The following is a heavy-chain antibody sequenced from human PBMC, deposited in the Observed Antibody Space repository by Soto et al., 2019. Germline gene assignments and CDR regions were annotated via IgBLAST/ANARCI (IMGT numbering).Heavy chain of an antibody. J-gene: IGHJ6*02. D-gene: IGHD7-27*01. Sequence: GGSLRLSCAASGFTCSSYEMNWVRLAPGKGLEWVSYISSSGSTIYYADSVKGRFTISRDNAKNSLYLQMNSLRAEDTAVYYCASLTILDGMAVRGQRSTVTVSS. CDR1: GFTCSSYE. CDR2: ISSSGSTI. V-gene: IGHV3-48*03. CDR3: ASLTILDGMAV.